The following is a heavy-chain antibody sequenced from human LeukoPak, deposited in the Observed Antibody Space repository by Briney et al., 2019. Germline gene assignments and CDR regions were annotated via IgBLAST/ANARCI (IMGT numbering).Heavy chain of an antibody. D-gene: IGHD5-18*01. V-gene: IGHV3-66*01. CDR2: IYSGGST. J-gene: IGHJ6*02. CDR1: GFTVSSNY. CDR3: ATLVVDKAMVEYYYGMDV. Sequence: GGSLRLSCAASGFTVSSNYMSWVRQAPGKGLEWVSVIYSGGSTYYADSVKGRFTISRDNSKNTLYLQMNSLRAEDTAVYYCATLVVDKAMVEYYYGMDVWGQGTTVTASS.